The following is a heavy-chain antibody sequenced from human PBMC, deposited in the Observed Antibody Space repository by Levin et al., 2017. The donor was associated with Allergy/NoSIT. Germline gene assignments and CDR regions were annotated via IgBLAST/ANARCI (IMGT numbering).Heavy chain of an antibody. D-gene: IGHD3-10*01. CDR1: GHIFTGYY. Sequence: ASVKVSCKASGHIFTGYYMHWVRQAPGQGLEWMGWINPNSGGTEYAPRFQGRVTMTRDTSISTVYMEVSRLSFDDTALYYCARDRSVGSGSYYDYWGQGTLVTVSS. V-gene: IGHV1-2*02. J-gene: IGHJ4*02. CDR3: ARDRSVGSGSYYDY. CDR2: INPNSGGT.